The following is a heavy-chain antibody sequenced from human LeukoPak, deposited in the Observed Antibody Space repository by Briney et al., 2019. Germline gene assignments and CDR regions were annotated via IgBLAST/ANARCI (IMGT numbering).Heavy chain of an antibody. CDR2: MNPNSGNT. Sequence: ASVKVSCKASGYTFTSYGISWVRQAPGQGLEWMGWMNPNSGNTDYAQKFQGRVTMTRNTSITTAYMELSNLRSEDTAVYYCARGSSSWYGLQAEEYFQHWGQGTLVTVSS. V-gene: IGHV1-8*02. D-gene: IGHD6-13*01. CDR3: ARGSSSWYGLQAEEYFQH. J-gene: IGHJ1*01. CDR1: GYTFTSYG.